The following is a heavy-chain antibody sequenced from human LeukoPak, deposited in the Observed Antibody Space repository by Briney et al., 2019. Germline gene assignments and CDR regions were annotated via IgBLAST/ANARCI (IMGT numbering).Heavy chain of an antibody. V-gene: IGHV3-23*01. CDR1: GFTYSSNA. D-gene: IGHD3-22*01. Sequence: GGSLRLSCAGSGFTYSSNAMSWVRQAPGKGLEWVSAISESGGYTKYADPVKGRFTISRDNSKNTLYLQMNSLKAEDTAAYYCATEDSSDYYSFDYWGQGTLVTVSS. CDR3: ATEDSSDYYSFDY. J-gene: IGHJ4*02. CDR2: ISESGGYT.